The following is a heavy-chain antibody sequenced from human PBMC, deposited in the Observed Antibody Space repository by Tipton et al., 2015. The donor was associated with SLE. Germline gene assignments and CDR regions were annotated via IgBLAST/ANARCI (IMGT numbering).Heavy chain of an antibody. CDR2: INHRGST. Sequence: TLSLTCAVYGGSFSGYYWSWIRQPPGKGLEWIGEINHRGSTNYNPSLKSRVTISIDTSKNQFSLKLSSVTAADTAVYYCARDISSWFDAFDIWGQGTMVTVSS. J-gene: IGHJ3*02. D-gene: IGHD6-13*01. CDR1: GGSFSGYY. CDR3: ARDISSWFDAFDI. V-gene: IGHV4-34*01.